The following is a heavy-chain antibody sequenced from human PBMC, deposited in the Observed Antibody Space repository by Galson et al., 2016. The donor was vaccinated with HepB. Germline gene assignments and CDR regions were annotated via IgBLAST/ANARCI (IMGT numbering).Heavy chain of an antibody. V-gene: IGHV3-48*02. D-gene: IGHD3-9*01. J-gene: IGHJ4*02. Sequence: SLRLSCAGSVFTLSSNSMNWVRQAPGTGLQWVAKISASGVTYHADSVWGRFTISRDDAKNSLDLEMNRLRDEDTAVYFCVRDIDWAFDSWGQGALVTVSS. CDR3: VRDIDWAFDS. CDR2: ISASGVT. CDR1: VFTLSSNS.